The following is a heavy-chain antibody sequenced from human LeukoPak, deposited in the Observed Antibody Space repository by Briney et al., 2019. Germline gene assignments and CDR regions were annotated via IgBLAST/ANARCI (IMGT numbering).Heavy chain of an antibody. J-gene: IGHJ4*02. CDR1: GFTFSSYA. Sequence: RSGGSLRLSCAASGFTFSSYAMSWVRQAPGKGLEWVSGISWNSGSIGYADSVKGRFTISRDNAKNSLYLQMNSLRAEDTALYYCAKEERSGWYWGQGTLVTVSS. D-gene: IGHD6-19*01. CDR3: AKEERSGWY. CDR2: ISWNSGSI. V-gene: IGHV3-9*01.